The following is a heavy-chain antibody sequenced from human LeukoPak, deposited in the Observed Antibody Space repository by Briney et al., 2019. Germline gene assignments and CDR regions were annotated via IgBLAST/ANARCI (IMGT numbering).Heavy chain of an antibody. Sequence: SVKVSCKASGGTFSSYAISWVRQAPGQGLEWMGRIIPILGIAIYAQKFQGRVTMTEDTSTDTAYMELSSLRSEDTAVYYCATDTHYYDSSGYYGSVSWGQGTLVTVSS. CDR2: IIPILGIA. CDR3: ATDTHYYDSSGYYGSVS. J-gene: IGHJ4*02. D-gene: IGHD3-22*01. CDR1: GGTFSSYA. V-gene: IGHV1-69*04.